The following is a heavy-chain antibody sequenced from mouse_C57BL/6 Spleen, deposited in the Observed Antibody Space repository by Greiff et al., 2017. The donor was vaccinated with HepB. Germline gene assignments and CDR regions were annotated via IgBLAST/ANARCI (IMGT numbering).Heavy chain of an antibody. CDR3: ARSKGYGNYPYLDY. D-gene: IGHD2-1*01. Sequence: VQLKQPGAELVKPGASVKLSCKASGYTFTSYWMHWVKQRPGQGLEWIGMIHPNSGSTNYNEKFKSKATLTVDKSSSTAYMQLSSLTSEDSAVYYCARSKGYGNYPYLDYWGQGTTLTVSS. CDR1: GYTFTSYW. CDR2: IHPNSGST. V-gene: IGHV1-64*01. J-gene: IGHJ2*01.